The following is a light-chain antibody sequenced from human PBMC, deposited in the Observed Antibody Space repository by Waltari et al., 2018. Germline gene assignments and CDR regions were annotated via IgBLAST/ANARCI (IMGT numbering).Light chain of an antibody. CDR3: QQVNSYPLT. J-gene: IGKJ4*01. Sequence: DIQLTQSPSFLSASLGDRVTVTCRASRSINNFLAWYQQKPGEAPKLLIHAASTLQRGVPSRFRGTGSGTEFILTISSLQPEDFATYYCQQVNSYPLTFGGGTTVEMK. CDR2: AAS. V-gene: IGKV1-9*01. CDR1: RSINNF.